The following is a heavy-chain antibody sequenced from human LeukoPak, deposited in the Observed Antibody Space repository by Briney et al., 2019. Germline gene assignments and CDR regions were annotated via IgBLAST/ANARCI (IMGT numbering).Heavy chain of an antibody. CDR3: ARDRYCSSTSCPGSSDI. CDR1: GGSISSSNW. J-gene: IGHJ3*02. CDR2: IYHSGST. V-gene: IGHV4-4*02. Sequence: SETLSLTCAVSGGSISSSNWWSWIRQPPGKGLEWIGEIYHSGSTNYNPSLKSRVTMSVDTSKNQFSLKLSSVTAADTAVYYCARDRYCSSTSCPGSSDIWGQGTMVTVSS. D-gene: IGHD2-2*01.